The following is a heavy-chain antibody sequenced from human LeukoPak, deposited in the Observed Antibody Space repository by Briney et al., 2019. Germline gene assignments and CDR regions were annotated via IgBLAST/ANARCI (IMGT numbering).Heavy chain of an antibody. V-gene: IGHV4-34*10. D-gene: IGHD3-22*01. CDR1: GGSFSTYY. Sequence: PSETLSLSCAVSGGSFSTYYWSWIRQPPGKGLEWIGEVNHSGSINYSPSLKSRVTMSVDTSKNQFSLKLSSVTAADTAVYYCALGPRYYDSSGYYDAFDIWGQGTMVTVSS. CDR2: VNHSGSI. J-gene: IGHJ3*02. CDR3: ALGPRYYDSSGYYDAFDI.